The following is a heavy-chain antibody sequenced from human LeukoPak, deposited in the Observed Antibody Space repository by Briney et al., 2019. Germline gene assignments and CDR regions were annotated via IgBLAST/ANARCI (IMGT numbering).Heavy chain of an antibody. CDR3: ARGLLGSSSWYRSDWFDP. CDR1: GGSIRSSYYY. J-gene: IGHJ5*02. CDR2: IYDSGST. V-gene: IGHV4-39*01. D-gene: IGHD6-13*01. Sequence: SETLSLTCTVSGGSIRSSYYYWGWIRQPPGKGLEWIGSIYDSGSTYYNPSLKSRVTISVDTSKNQFSLKLSSVTAADTAVYYCARGLLGSSSWYRSDWFDPWGQGTLVTVSS.